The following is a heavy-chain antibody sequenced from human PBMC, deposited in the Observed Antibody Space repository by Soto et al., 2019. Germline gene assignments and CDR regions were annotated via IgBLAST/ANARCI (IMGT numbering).Heavy chain of an antibody. CDR3: ARGDSTDCSNGVCSFFYNHDMDV. D-gene: IGHD2-8*01. CDR1: GYTFTGYY. Sequence: GASVKVSCKASGYTFTGYYMHWVRQAPGQGLEWMGWINPNSGGTNYAQKFQGRVTVTTDTSISTASMELTRLTSDDTAIYYCARGDSTDCSNGVCSFFYNHDMDVWGQGTTVTVSS. J-gene: IGHJ6*02. CDR2: INPNSGGT. V-gene: IGHV1-2*02.